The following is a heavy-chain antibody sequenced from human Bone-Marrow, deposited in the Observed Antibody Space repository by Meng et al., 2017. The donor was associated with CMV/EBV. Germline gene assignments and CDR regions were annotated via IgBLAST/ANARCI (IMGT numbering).Heavy chain of an antibody. CDR3: AVREWDSSSWYGYYYGMDV. V-gene: IGHV3-21*01. CDR1: GFTFSSYS. CDR2: ISSSSSYI. D-gene: IGHD6-13*01. J-gene: IGHJ6*02. Sequence: GESLKIPCAASGFTFSSYSMNWVRQAPGKGLEWVSSISSSSSYIYYADSVKGRFTISRDNAKNSLYLQMNSLRAEDTAVYYCAVREWDSSSWYGYYYGMDVWGQGTTVTVSS.